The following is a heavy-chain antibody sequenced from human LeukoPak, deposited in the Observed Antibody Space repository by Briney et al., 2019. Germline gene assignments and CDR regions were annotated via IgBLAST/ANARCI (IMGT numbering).Heavy chain of an antibody. D-gene: IGHD4-11*01. CDR3: ARSDSNYGRGYYYYYMDV. Sequence: KPSETLSLTCTVSGYFISSGYYWGWIRQPPGKGLQWIGSIHHSGSTYYNPSLKSRVTISVDTSKNQFSLKLSSVTAADTAVYYCARSDSNYGRGYYYYYMDVWGKGTTVTVSS. CDR2: IHHSGST. CDR1: GYFISSGYY. J-gene: IGHJ6*03. V-gene: IGHV4-38-2*02.